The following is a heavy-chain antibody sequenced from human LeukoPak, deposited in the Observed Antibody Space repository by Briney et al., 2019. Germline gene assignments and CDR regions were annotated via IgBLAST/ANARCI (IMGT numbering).Heavy chain of an antibody. Sequence: SETLSLTCAVYGGSFSGYYWTWIRQTPGRGLEWIGEINHSGSTNYNPSLKSRVTISVDTSKSQFSLKLNSVTAADTAMYYCARGRDPYWGQGTLVTVSS. D-gene: IGHD5-24*01. CDR2: INHSGST. CDR3: ARGRDPY. CDR1: GGSFSGYY. J-gene: IGHJ4*02. V-gene: IGHV4-34*01.